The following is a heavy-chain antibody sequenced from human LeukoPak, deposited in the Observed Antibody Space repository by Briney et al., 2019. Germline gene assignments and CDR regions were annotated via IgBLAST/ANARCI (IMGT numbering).Heavy chain of an antibody. Sequence: SETLSLTCAVYGGSFSGYYWTWIRQTPGRGLEWIGEINHSGSTNYNPSLKSRVTISVDTSKSQFSLKLNSVTAADTAMYYCARGRDPYWGQGTLVTVSS. D-gene: IGHD5-24*01. CDR2: INHSGST. CDR3: ARGRDPY. CDR1: GGSFSGYY. J-gene: IGHJ4*02. V-gene: IGHV4-34*01.